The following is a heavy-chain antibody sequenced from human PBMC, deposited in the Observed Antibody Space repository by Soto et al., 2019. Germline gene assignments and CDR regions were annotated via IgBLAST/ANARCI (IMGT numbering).Heavy chain of an antibody. CDR3: ARALGYYDSSGYYYVGDAFDI. V-gene: IGHV3-21*01. CDR1: GFTFSSYS. J-gene: IGHJ3*02. D-gene: IGHD3-22*01. Sequence: PGGSLRLSCAASGFTFSSYSMNWVRQAPGKGLEWVSSISSSSSYIYYADSVKGRFTISRDNAKNSLYLQMNSLRAEDTAVYYWARALGYYDSSGYYYVGDAFDIWGQGTMVTVSS. CDR2: ISSSSSYI.